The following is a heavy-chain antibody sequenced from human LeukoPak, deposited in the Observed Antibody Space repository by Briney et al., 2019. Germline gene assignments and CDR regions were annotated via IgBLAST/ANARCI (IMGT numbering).Heavy chain of an antibody. J-gene: IGHJ4*02. Sequence: GGSLRLSCAASGLTVTNAWMNWVRQAPGKGLEWVSAISGSGDSTYYADSVRGRFTISRDYSKNTLFLQMNSLRAEDTAVYYCAKDRQQQLVLDYFDYWGQGTLVTVSS. CDR2: ISGSGDST. V-gene: IGHV3-23*01. CDR1: GLTVTNAW. D-gene: IGHD6-13*01. CDR3: AKDRQQQLVLDYFDY.